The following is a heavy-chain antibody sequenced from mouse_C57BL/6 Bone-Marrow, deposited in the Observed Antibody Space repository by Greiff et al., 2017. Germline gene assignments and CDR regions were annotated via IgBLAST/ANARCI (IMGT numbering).Heavy chain of an antibody. V-gene: IGHV1-42*01. CDR2: INPSTGGT. CDR3: ARSTMVTYYFDD. J-gene: IGHJ2*01. CDR1: GYSFTGYY. D-gene: IGHD2-2*01. Sequence: VQLQQSGPELVKPGASVKISCKASGYSFTGYYMNWVKQSPEKSLEWIGEINPSTGGTTYNQKFKAKATLTVDKSSSTAYMQLKSLTSEDSAVYYCARSTMVTYYFDDWGQGTTLTVSS.